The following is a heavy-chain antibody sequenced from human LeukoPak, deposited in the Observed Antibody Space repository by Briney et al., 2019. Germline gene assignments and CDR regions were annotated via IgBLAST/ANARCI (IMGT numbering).Heavy chain of an antibody. Sequence: PSETLSLTCTVSGGSISSYYWSWIRQPPGKGLEWIGYIYYSGSTNYNPSLKSRVTISVDTSKNQFSLKLSSVTAADTAVYYCARGGSLLWFGELLAFWLDPWGQGTLVTVSS. CDR1: GGSISSYY. CDR3: ARGGSLLWFGELLAFWLDP. D-gene: IGHD3-10*01. V-gene: IGHV4-59*01. J-gene: IGHJ5*02. CDR2: IYYSGST.